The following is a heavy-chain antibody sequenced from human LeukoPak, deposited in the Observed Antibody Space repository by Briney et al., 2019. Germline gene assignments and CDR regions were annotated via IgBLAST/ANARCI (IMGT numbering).Heavy chain of an antibody. CDR3: ARVGEPSYSSSSLDY. D-gene: IGHD6-6*01. Sequence: SETLSLTCAVYGGSFSGYYWSWIRQPPGKGLEWIGEINHSGSTNYNPSLKSRVTISVDTSKNQFSLKLSSVTAADTAVYYCARVGEPSYSSSSLDYWGQGTLVTVSS. J-gene: IGHJ4*02. CDR1: GGSFSGYY. CDR2: INHSGST. V-gene: IGHV4-34*01.